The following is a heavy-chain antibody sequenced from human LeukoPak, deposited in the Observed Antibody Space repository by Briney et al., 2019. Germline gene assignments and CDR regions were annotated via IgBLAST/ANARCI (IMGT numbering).Heavy chain of an antibody. CDR3: ARKENILTGYYDH. D-gene: IGHD3-9*01. V-gene: IGHV3-48*03. Sequence: GGSLRLSCAASGFTLSSYEMNWVRQAPGKGLEWVSYISSSGSTIYYADSVKGRFTISRDNAWNSLYLQMNSLRAEDTAVYYCARKENILTGYYDHWGQGTLVTVSS. CDR2: ISSSGSTI. J-gene: IGHJ5*02. CDR1: GFTLSSYE.